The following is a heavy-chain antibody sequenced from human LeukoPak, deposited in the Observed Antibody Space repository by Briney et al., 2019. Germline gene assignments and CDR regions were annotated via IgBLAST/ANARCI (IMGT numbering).Heavy chain of an antibody. CDR1: GFTLRDAW. CDR2: VKNKTDGGTT. V-gene: IGHV3-15*01. CDR3: TTAGFDSSGYWLN. D-gene: IGHD3-22*01. Sequence: PGGSLRLSCVASGFTLRDAWMSWVRQAPGKGLEWVGRVKNKTDGGTTDYAAPVKGRFTISRDDSKNTLYLQMNSLKTEDTAVYYCTTAGFDSSGYWLNWGQGTLVTVSS. J-gene: IGHJ4*02.